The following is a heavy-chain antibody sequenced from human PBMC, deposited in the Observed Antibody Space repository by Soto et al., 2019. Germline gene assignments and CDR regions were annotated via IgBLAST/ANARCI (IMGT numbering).Heavy chain of an antibody. D-gene: IGHD1-26*01. J-gene: IGHJ6*03. CDR3: AKPTTTGLYYYYYYMDV. CDR2: ISGSGGST. V-gene: IGHV3-23*01. Sequence: GGSLRLSCAASGFTFSSYARSWVRQAPGKGLEWVSAISGSGGSTYYADSVKGRFTISRDNSKNTLYLQMNSLRAEDTAVYYCAKPTTTGLYYYYYYMDVWGKGTTVTVSS. CDR1: GFTFSSYA.